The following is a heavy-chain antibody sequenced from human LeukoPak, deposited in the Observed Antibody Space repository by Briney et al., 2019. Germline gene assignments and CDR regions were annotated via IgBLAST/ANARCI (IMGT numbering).Heavy chain of an antibody. V-gene: IGHV5-51*01. J-gene: IGHJ4*02. CDR2: IYPGDSDT. Sequence: GESLKISCKGSGYSFTSYWIGWVRQMPGKGLEWMGIIYPGDSDTRYSPSFQGQDTISADKSTSTAYLQWSSLEASDTAMYYCARHLDDSSGYYYRTMYYFDYWGQGTLVTVSS. CDR3: ARHLDDSSGYYYRTMYYFDY. CDR1: GYSFTSYW. D-gene: IGHD3-22*01.